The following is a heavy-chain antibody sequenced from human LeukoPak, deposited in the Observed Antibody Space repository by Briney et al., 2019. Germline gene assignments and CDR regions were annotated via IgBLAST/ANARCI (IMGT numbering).Heavy chain of an antibody. CDR2: IRYDGSNK. V-gene: IGHV3-30*02. D-gene: IGHD1-26*01. J-gene: IGHJ4*02. CDR1: GFTFSSYG. Sequence: GGSLRLSCAASGFTFSSYGMHWVRQAPGKGLEWVAFIRYDGSNKYYADSVKGRFTISRDNSKNTLSLQMNSLRAEDTAVYYCARVIGGATPYYFDYWGQGTLVTVSS. CDR3: ARVIGGATPYYFDY.